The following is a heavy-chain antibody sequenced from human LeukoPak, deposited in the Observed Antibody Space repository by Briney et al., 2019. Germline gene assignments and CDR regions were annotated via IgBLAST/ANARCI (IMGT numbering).Heavy chain of an antibody. CDR1: GFTFSSYA. Sequence: GGSLRLSCAASGFTFSSYAMSWVRQAPGKGLEWVSAISGSGGSTYYADSVKGRFTISRDNSKNTLYLQMNSLRAEDTAVYYCARDMDIVVVPAAPDYWGQGTLVTVSS. CDR2: ISGSGGST. CDR3: ARDMDIVVVPAAPDY. D-gene: IGHD2-2*03. V-gene: IGHV3-23*01. J-gene: IGHJ4*02.